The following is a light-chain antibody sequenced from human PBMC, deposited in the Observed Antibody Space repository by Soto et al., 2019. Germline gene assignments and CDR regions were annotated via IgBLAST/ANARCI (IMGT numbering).Light chain of an antibody. Sequence: DIVMTQSPDSLAVSLGERATINCKSSQSVLYSSNNKNYLAWYQQKPGQPPKLLIYWASTRESGVPDRFSGSGSGTDFTLTISSLQAADVAVYYCQQYYNTPWTFGQGTKEEIK. CDR1: QSVLYSSNNKNY. CDR3: QQYYNTPWT. CDR2: WAS. J-gene: IGKJ1*01. V-gene: IGKV4-1*01.